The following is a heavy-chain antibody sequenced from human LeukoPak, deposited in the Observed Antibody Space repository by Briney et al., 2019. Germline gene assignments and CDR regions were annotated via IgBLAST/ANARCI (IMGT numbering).Heavy chain of an antibody. Sequence: SETLSLTCAVYSGSFSGYYWSWIRQPPGRGLEWIGEINHSGSTNYNPSLKSRATISVDTSKNQFSLKLSSVTAADTAVYYCARGRRKYYYDSSGCIDPWGQGTLVTVSS. CDR3: ARGRRKYYYDSSGCIDP. CDR2: INHSGST. CDR1: SGSFSGYY. J-gene: IGHJ5*02. D-gene: IGHD3-22*01. V-gene: IGHV4-34*01.